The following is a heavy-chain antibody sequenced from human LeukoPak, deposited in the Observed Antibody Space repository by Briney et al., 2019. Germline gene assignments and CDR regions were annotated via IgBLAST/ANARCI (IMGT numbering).Heavy chain of an antibody. V-gene: IGHV3-23*01. CDR3: VKPAASRRVAYYFDY. Sequence: GGSLRLSCAASGFTFSSYAMSWVRQAPGKGLEWVSAISGSGGSTYYADSVKGRLTISRDNSKNTLYLQMNSLRAEDTAVYYCVKPAASRRVAYYFDYWGQGTLVTVSS. CDR1: GFTFSSYA. J-gene: IGHJ4*02. D-gene: IGHD6-13*01. CDR2: ISGSGGST.